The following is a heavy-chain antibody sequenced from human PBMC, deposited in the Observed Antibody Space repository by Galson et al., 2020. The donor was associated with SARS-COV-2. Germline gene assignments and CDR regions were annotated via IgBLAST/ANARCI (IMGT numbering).Heavy chain of an antibody. CDR1: GGSISSSSYY. D-gene: IGHD3-10*01. CDR3: ASPRIYYGSGSPTYFDY. CDR2: IYYSGST. J-gene: IGHJ4*02. Sequence: SETLSLTCTVSGGSISSSSYYWGWIRQPPGKGLEWIGSIYYSGSTYYNPSLKSRVTISVDTSKNQFSLKLSSVTAADTAVYYCASPRIYYGSGSPTYFDYWGQGTLVTGSS. V-gene: IGHV4-39*01.